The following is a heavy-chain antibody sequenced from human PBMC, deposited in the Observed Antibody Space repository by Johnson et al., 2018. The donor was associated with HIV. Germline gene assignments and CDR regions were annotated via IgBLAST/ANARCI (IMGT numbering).Heavy chain of an antibody. V-gene: IGHV3-20*04. CDR1: GFTFDDYG. Sequence: EVQLVESGGGVVRPGGSLRLSCAASGFTFDDYGMTWVRQAPGKGLEWVSGISWNSGSIGYADSVKGRFTISRDNAKNSLYLQMNSLRAEDTAVYYCARGDGYRRAFDIWGQGTMVTVSS. J-gene: IGHJ3*02. CDR2: ISWNSGSI. CDR3: ARGDGYRRAFDI. D-gene: IGHD1-1*01.